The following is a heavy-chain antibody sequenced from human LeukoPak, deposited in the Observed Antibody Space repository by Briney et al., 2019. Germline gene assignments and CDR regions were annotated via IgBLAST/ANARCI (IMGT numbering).Heavy chain of an antibody. CDR3: ARADQDIVVVVAATPFAFDI. CDR2: IYHSGST. CDR1: GYSISSGYY. D-gene: IGHD2-15*01. J-gene: IGHJ3*02. Sequence: SETLSLTCTVSGYSISSGYYWGWIRQPPGKGLEWIGSIYHSGSTYYNPSLKSRVTISVDTSKNQFSLKLSSVTAADTAVYYCARADQDIVVVVAATPFAFDIWGQGTMVTVSS. V-gene: IGHV4-38-2*02.